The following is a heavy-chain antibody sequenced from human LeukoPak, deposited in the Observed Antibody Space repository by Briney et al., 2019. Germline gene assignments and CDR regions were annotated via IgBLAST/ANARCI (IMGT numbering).Heavy chain of an antibody. D-gene: IGHD5-18*01. V-gene: IGHV3-23*01. CDR2: ISGSGGST. Sequence: GGSLRLSCAASGLTFSSYAMSWVRQAPGKGLEWVSAISGSGGSTYYADSVKGRFTISRDNSKNTLYLQMNSLRAEDTAVYYCAKGFRGYSYGIFFDYWGQGTLVTVSS. J-gene: IGHJ4*02. CDR3: AKGFRGYSYGIFFDY. CDR1: GLTFSSYA.